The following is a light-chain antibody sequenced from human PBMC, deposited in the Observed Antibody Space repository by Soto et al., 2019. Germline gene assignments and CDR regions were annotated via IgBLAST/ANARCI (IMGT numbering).Light chain of an antibody. CDR2: GAS. CDR1: QTVGNNY. V-gene: IGKV3-20*01. Sequence: EIVLTQSPGTLSLSPGERATLSCRASQTVGNNYLAWYQQKPGQTPRLLIHGASNMATGIPDRISGSGSWTDFTLFISRLEPEDFAVYYCQQYASSPLTFGGGTKVEIK. CDR3: QQYASSPLT. J-gene: IGKJ4*01.